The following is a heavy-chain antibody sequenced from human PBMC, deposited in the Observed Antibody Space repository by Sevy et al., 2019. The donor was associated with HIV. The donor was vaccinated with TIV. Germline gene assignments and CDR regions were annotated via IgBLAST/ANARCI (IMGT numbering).Heavy chain of an antibody. Sequence: GGSLRLSCAASGFTFSDYYMSWIRQAPGKGLEWVSYISERHSIIYYADSVRGRFSISRDNAKNSLYLQMNSLRAEDTAVYYCARVVGYCSSTSCYTLPDYWGQGTLVTVSS. J-gene: IGHJ4*02. D-gene: IGHD2-2*02. CDR2: ISERHSII. CDR1: GFTFSDYY. V-gene: IGHV3-11*01. CDR3: ARVVGYCSSTSCYTLPDY.